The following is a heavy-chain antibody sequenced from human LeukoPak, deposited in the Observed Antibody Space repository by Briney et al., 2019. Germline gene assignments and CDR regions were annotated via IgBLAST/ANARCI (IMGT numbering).Heavy chain of an antibody. V-gene: IGHV4-34*01. J-gene: IGHJ5*02. CDR1: GGSFGGYY. Sequence: PSETLSLTCAVYGGSFGGYYWSWIRQPPGKGLEWIGEINHSGSTNYNPSLKSRVTISVDTSKNQFSLKLSSVTAADTAVYYCARGNRHYGSGSYYNHNWFDPWGQGTLVTVSS. CDR3: ARGNRHYGSGSYYNHNWFDP. CDR2: INHSGST. D-gene: IGHD3-10*01.